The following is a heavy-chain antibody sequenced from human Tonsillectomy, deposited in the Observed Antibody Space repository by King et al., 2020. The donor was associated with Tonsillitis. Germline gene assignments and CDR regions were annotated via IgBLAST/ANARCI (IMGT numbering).Heavy chain of an antibody. CDR3: VKDYAGFY. D-gene: IGHD3-16*01. Sequence: VQLVESGGGLVQPGGSLRLSCSASGFTFSSYAMQWVRQAPGKGLEYGSAISSNGGSTYYADSVKGRFTISRDNSKNTLYLQMSSLRAEDTAWYYWVKDYAGFYWGQGTLVTVSS. V-gene: IGHV3-64D*06. CDR2: ISSNGGST. J-gene: IGHJ4*02. CDR1: GFTFSSYA.